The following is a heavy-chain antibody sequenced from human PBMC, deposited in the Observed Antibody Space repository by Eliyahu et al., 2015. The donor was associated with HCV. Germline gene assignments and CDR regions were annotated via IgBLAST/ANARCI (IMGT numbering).Heavy chain of an antibody. CDR1: Y. V-gene: IGHV3-66*01. CDR3: ARNSYDIRYGYYFDL. Sequence: YMSWVRQAPGKGLEWVSILYSSGQTXYADSLQDRFTISRDSSKNTLFLQLNNLRAEDTALYYCARNSYDIRYGYYFDLWGRGTLVTVSS. D-gene: IGHD2-15*01. J-gene: IGHJ2*01. CDR2: LYSSGQT.